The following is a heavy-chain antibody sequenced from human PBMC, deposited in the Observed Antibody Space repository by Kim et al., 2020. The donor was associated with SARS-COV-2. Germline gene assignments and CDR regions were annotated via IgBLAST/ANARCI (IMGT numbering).Heavy chain of an antibody. CDR2: T. D-gene: IGHD4-17*01. V-gene: IGHV4-30-4*02. CDR3: AGDYGDPDWLDP. J-gene: IGHJ5*02. Sequence: TYYNPSLKSRNIISVDTSKNQFSLKLTAVTAADTAVYYCAGDYGDPDWLDPWGQGSLVTVSP.